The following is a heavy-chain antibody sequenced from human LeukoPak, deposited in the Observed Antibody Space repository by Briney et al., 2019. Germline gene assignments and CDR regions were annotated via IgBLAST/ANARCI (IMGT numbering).Heavy chain of an antibody. J-gene: IGHJ6*03. V-gene: IGHV5-51*01. Sequence: GESLKISCEGSGYNFRNYWIGWVRQMPGRGLEWMGIIYPGDSDTRYSPSFQGQVTISADKSISTAYLQWSSLKASDTAMYYCARGYSSSWRNYYYYMDVWGKGTTVTVSS. CDR3: ARGYSSSWRNYYYYMDV. CDR1: GYNFRNYW. D-gene: IGHD6-13*01. CDR2: IYPGDSDT.